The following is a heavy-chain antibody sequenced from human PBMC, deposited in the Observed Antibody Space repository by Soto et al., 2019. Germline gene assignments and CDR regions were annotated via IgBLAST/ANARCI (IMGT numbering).Heavy chain of an antibody. CDR2: ILHTGGT. D-gene: IGHD1-1*01. CDR3: ARLQFGGGFDY. J-gene: IGHJ4*02. Sequence: NPSETLSLTCAVSGGSISGGGFSWSWIRQPPGKGLEWIGYILHTGGTQYNPSLKSRVSMSVDKSKNQFSLHLTSVTAADTAVYYCARLQFGGGFDYWGQGALVTVSS. V-gene: IGHV4-30-2*01. CDR1: GGSISGGGFS.